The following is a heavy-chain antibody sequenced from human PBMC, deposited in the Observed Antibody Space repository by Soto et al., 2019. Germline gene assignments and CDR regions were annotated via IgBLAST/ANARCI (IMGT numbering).Heavy chain of an antibody. CDR3: ARMDCGGDCYTPNWFDP. CDR2: IYYSGST. CDR1: GGSISSYY. Sequence: SETLSFTCTVSGGSISSYYWSWIRQPPGKGLEWIGYIYYSGSTSYNPSLKSRVTISVDTSKNQFSLKLSSVTAADTAVYYCARMDCGGDCYTPNWFDPWGQGTLVTVSS. J-gene: IGHJ5*02. V-gene: IGHV4-59*01. D-gene: IGHD2-21*02.